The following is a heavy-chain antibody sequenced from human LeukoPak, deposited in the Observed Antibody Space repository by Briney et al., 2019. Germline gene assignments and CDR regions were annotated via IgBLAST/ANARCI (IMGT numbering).Heavy chain of an antibody. CDR2: IIPIFGTA. D-gene: IGHD7-27*01. V-gene: IGHV1-69*05. Sequence: SVKVSCKASGGTFSSYVISWVRQAPGQGLEWMGGIIPIFGTANYAQKFQGRVTITTDESTSTAYMELSSLRSEDTAVYYCARGPLDELTGDHNYYYYYMDVWGKGTTVTVSS. J-gene: IGHJ6*03. CDR3: ARGPLDELTGDHNYYYYYMDV. CDR1: GGTFSSYV.